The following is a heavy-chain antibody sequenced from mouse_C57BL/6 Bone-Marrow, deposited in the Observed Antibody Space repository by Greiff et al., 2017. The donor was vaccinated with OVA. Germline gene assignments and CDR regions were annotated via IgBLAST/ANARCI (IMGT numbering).Heavy chain of an antibody. CDR3: ARGGNNPWYFDV. J-gene: IGHJ1*03. CDR2: INYDGSST. V-gene: IGHV5-16*01. CDR1: GFTFSDYY. D-gene: IGHD2-1*01. Sequence: EVKLVESEGGLVQPGSSMKLSCTASGFTFSDYYMAWVRQVPEKGLEWVANINYDGSSTYYLDSLKSRFIISRDNAKNSLYLQMSSLKSEDTATYYCARGGNNPWYFDVWGTGTTVTVSS.